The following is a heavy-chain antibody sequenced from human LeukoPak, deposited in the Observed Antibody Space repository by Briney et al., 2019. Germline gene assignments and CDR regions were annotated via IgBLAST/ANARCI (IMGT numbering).Heavy chain of an antibody. CDR2: IYHSGSS. Sequence: SETLSLTCAVSGYSISSGYYWGWIRQPPGKGLEWIGSIYHSGSSYYNPSLKSRVSISLDTSKNRFSLRLSSVTAADTAVYCCARERTVTTDFDYWGQGTLVTISS. CDR1: GYSISSGYY. CDR3: ARERTVTTDFDY. D-gene: IGHD4-17*01. J-gene: IGHJ4*02. V-gene: IGHV4-38-2*02.